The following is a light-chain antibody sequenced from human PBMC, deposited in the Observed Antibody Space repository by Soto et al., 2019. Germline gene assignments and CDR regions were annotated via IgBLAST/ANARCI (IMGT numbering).Light chain of an antibody. J-gene: IGKJ4*01. Sequence: DIQMTQSPPSLSASVGDRVTITCQASQGIGEHLGWYQQKPGKVPKLLIYAASTLQSGVPSRFSGSGSGTDFTLTISSLQPEDIATYYCQQYDNLPPLTFGGGTKVDIK. CDR1: QGIGEH. CDR2: AAS. CDR3: QQYDNLPPLT. V-gene: IGKV1-27*01.